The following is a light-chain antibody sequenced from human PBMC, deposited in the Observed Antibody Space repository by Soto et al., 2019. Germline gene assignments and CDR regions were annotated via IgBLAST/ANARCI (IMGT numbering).Light chain of an antibody. J-gene: IGLJ1*01. CDR3: SSYAGSINV. CDR2: EVN. Sequence: QSALTQPPSASGSPGQSVAISCTGTSSDVGGSNYVSWYQQHPDKAPKLMIYEVNKRPSGVPDRFSGSKSGNTASLTVSGRQAEDEADYYGSSYAGSINVFGTGTKLTVL. CDR1: SSDVGGSNY. V-gene: IGLV2-8*01.